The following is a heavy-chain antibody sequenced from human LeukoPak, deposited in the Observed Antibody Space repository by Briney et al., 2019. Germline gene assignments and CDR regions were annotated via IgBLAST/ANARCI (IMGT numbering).Heavy chain of an antibody. CDR2: FKPSNGDT. J-gene: IGHJ4*02. V-gene: IGHV1-2*02. Sequence: AASVKVSCKASGYTFTGYYMHWVRQAPGQGLEWMGWFKPSNGDTNYAQKFQGRVTMTRDTSASTAYMKLSSLRSEDTAVYYCARDYSTETTVYYFDYWGQGTLVTVSS. CDR1: GYTFTGYY. D-gene: IGHD4-17*01. CDR3: ARDYSTETTVYYFDY.